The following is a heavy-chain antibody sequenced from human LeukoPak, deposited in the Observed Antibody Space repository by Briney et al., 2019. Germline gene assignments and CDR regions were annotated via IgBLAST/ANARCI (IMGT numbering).Heavy chain of an antibody. V-gene: IGHV4-34*01. Sequence: SETLSLTCAVYGGSFSGYYWSWIRQPPGKGLEWIGEIYHSGSTNYNPSLKSRITISVDKSKNQFSLKLSSVTAADTAVYYCARERSGSEIFARSFDIWGQGTMVTVSS. D-gene: IGHD3-3*01. J-gene: IGHJ3*02. CDR3: ARERSGSEIFARSFDI. CDR1: GGSFSGYY. CDR2: IYHSGST.